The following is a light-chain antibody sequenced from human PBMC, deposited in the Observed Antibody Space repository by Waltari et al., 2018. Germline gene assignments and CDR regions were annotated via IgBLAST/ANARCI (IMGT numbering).Light chain of an antibody. CDR1: SSDVGNYNL. V-gene: IGLV2-23*02. CDR2: EVT. J-gene: IGLJ1*01. CDR3: CSYVGLGIYV. Sequence: QSGLTQPASVSGSPGQSITLSCTGHSSDVGNYNLLSWYQQYAGKAPKLMVYEVTKRASGVSDRFSGSKSGNTASLTISGLQSEDEADYYCCSYVGLGIYVFGTGTKVTVL.